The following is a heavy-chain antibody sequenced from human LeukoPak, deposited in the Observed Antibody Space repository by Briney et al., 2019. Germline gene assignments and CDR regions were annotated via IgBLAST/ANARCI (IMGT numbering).Heavy chain of an antibody. V-gene: IGHV3-23*01. CDR3: AKGDSTIPTTRRYDY. J-gene: IGHJ4*02. D-gene: IGHD1-26*01. CDR1: GFTFNTYS. Sequence: PGGSLRLSCAASGFTFNTYSMNWVRQAPGKGLEWVSTISDSGGGTYYTDSVKGRFTISRDNSKNTLHLQMNSLRAEDTAVYYCAKGDSTIPTTRRYDYWGQGTLVTVSS. CDR2: ISDSGGGT.